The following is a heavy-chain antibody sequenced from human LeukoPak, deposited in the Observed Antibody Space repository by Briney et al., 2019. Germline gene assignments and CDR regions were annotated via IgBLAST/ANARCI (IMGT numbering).Heavy chain of an antibody. V-gene: IGHV4-34*01. D-gene: IGHD6-6*01. J-gene: IGHJ4*02. Sequence: PSETLSLTCAVYGGSFSGYYWSWIRRPPGKGLEWIGEINHSGSTNYNPSLKSRVTISVDTSKNQFSLKLSSVTAADTAVYYCARAEYSSSSGYYFDYWGQGTLVTVSS. CDR2: INHSGST. CDR1: GGSFSGYY. CDR3: ARAEYSSSSGYYFDY.